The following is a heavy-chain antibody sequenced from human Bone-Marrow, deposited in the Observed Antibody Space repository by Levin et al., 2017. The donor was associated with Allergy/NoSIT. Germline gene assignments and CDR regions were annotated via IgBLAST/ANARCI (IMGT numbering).Heavy chain of an antibody. Sequence: GGSLRLSCKASGYTFTSYGISWVRQAPGQGLEWMGWISAYNGNTNYAQKLQGRVTKTTDTSTSTAYMELRSLRSDDTAVYYCARVVAVADNYFDYWGQGTLVTVSS. CDR2: ISAYNGNT. J-gene: IGHJ4*02. CDR3: ARVVAVADNYFDY. V-gene: IGHV1-18*01. D-gene: IGHD6-19*01. CDR1: GYTFTSYG.